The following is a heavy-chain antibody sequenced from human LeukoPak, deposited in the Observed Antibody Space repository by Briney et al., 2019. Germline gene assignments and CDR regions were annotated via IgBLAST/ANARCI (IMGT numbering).Heavy chain of an antibody. Sequence: SVKVSCKASGGTFSSYAISWVRQAPGQGLEWMGRIIPILGIANYAQKFQGRVTITADKSTSTAYMELSSLRSEDTAVYYCARDYGYDPLWYWGQGTLVTVSS. D-gene: IGHD5-18*01. CDR3: ARDYGYDPLWY. J-gene: IGHJ4*02. V-gene: IGHV1-69*04. CDR2: IIPILGIA. CDR1: GGTFSSYA.